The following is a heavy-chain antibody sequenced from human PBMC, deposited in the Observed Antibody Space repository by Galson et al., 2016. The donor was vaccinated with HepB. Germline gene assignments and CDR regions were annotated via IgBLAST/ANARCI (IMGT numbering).Heavy chain of an antibody. V-gene: IGHV3-7*01. CDR2: INQDGSET. CDR3: ARGWRTYYRYFEH. CDR1: GLTFSDYW. J-gene: IGHJ1*01. Sequence: SLRLSCAVSGLTFSDYWMSWVRLAPGKGLEWVANINQDGSETYYLDSVKGRFTISRDNAKNSLYLQMNSRRGEDTAVYYCARGWRTYYRYFEHWGQGALVSVSS. D-gene: IGHD1-26*01.